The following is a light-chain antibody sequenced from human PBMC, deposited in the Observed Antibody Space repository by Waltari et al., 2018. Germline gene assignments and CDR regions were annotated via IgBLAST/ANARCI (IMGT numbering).Light chain of an antibody. V-gene: IGKV1-39*01. CDR2: AAS. CDR1: QSISNY. J-gene: IGKJ2*01. CDR3: QQSYSTPYT. Sequence: DIQMTQSPFSLSASVGDRVTITCRASQSISNYLNWYQQKPGKAPKLLMYAASGLQSGVPSRFSGSGSGTAFTLTISSLQPEDFATYYCQQSYSTPYTFGQGTKLEIK.